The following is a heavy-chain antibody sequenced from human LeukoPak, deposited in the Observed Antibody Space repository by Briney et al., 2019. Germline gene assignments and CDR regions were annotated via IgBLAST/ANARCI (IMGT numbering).Heavy chain of an antibody. Sequence: ASVKVSSKASGHTFTSYAMHWVRQAPGQRLEWMGWINAGNGNTKYSQKFQGRVTITRDTSASTAYMELSSLRSEDTAVYYCAVGIAAAGTTYYFDYWGQGTLVTVSS. D-gene: IGHD6-13*01. CDR2: INAGNGNT. J-gene: IGHJ4*02. CDR1: GHTFTSYA. V-gene: IGHV1-3*01. CDR3: AVGIAAAGTTYYFDY.